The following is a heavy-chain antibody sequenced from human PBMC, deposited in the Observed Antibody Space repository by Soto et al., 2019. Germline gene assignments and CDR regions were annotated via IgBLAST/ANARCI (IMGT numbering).Heavy chain of an antibody. CDR3: ARVAH. Sequence: GGSLRLSCAASGFMFSSYWMAWVRQIPGKGLEWLTNTRPDGGKTYYLDSLKGRFIISRDNAQNSLFLQMNTLRPEDSAIHYCARVAHWGPGTQVTVSS. V-gene: IGHV3-7*01. CDR2: TRPDGGKT. CDR1: GFMFSSYW. J-gene: IGHJ5*02.